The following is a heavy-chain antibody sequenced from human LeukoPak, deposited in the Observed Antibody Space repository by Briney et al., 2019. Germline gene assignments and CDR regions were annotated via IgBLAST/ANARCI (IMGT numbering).Heavy chain of an antibody. D-gene: IGHD3-22*01. CDR3: ARGRFDYYDSSGYYRLREYYYYYYYMDV. V-gene: IGHV4-34*01. CDR2: INHSGST. Sequence: KSSETLSLTCAVYGGSFSGYYWSWIRQPPGKGLEWIGEINHSGSTNYNPSLKSRVTISVDTSKNQFSLKLSSVTAADTAVYYCARGRFDYYDSSGYYRLREYYYYYYYMDVWGKGTTVTMSS. CDR1: GGSFSGYY. J-gene: IGHJ6*03.